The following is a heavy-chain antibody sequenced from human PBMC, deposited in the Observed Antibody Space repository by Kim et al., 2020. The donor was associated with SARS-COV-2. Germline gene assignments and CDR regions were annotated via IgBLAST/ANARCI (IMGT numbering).Heavy chain of an antibody. CDR3: ASMGMIIEGSGDY. V-gene: IGHV5-10-1*01. D-gene: IGHD3-22*01. CDR1: GYTFINYW. CDR2: IDPSDSST. Sequence: GESLKISCKGSGYTFINYWMNWVRYTPGKGLEWVGKIDPSDSSTHYSPSFQGHVTMSVDASISTVYLEWSGLKASDTAIYYCASMGMIIEGSGDYWGQGTLVTVSS. J-gene: IGHJ4*02.